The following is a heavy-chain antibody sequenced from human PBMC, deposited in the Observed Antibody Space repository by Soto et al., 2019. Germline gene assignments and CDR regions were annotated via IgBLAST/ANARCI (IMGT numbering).Heavy chain of an antibody. D-gene: IGHD4-17*01. J-gene: IGHJ4*02. CDR3: ARGLRGKRLDY. V-gene: IGHV4-34*01. Sequence: QVQLQQWGAGLLKPSETLSLTCAVYGGSFSGYYWSWIRQPPGKGLEWIGEINHSGSTNYNPSLKSRVTISVDTSKNQFSLKLSSVTAADTAVYYCARGLRGKRLDYWGQGTLVTVSS. CDR1: GGSFSGYY. CDR2: INHSGST.